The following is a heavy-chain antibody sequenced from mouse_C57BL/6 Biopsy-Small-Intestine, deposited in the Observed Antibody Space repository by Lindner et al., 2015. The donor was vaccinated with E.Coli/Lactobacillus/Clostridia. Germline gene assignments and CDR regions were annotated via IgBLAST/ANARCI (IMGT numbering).Heavy chain of an antibody. V-gene: IGHV1-18*01. CDR1: GYSFTAYH. J-gene: IGHJ1*01. D-gene: IGHD4-1*01. CDR3: ARDLWDLTRSQYFHP. CDR2: INPNSGGT. Sequence: KVSCKASGYSFTAYHIYWVRQAPGQGLEWMGWINPNSGGTNYAQKFQGRVTMTRDTSISTAYMELSSLTSDDTAVYYCARDLWDLTRSQYFHPWGQGTLVTVSS.